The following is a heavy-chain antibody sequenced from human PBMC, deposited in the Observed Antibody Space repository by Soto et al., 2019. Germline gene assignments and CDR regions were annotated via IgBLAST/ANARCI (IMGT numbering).Heavy chain of an antibody. V-gene: IGHV4-61*01. CDR2: IYYSGST. CDR3: ARVPTVTTVALRFDP. CDR1: GGSVSSGSYY. Sequence: QVQLQESGPGLVKPSETLSLTCTVSGGSVSSGSYYWSWIRQPPGKGLEWIGYIYYSGSTNYNPSLKSRVTLSVDTSKNQFSLKLSSVTAADTAVYYCARVPTVTTVALRFDPWGQGTLVTVSS. J-gene: IGHJ5*02. D-gene: IGHD4-17*01.